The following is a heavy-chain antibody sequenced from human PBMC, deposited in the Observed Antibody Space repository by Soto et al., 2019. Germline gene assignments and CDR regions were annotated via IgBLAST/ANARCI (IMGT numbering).Heavy chain of an antibody. J-gene: IGHJ4*02. CDR2: ISPRFGAA. V-gene: IGHV1-69*19. Sequence: QVQLVQSGVEMKKPGSSVKVSCQSSGGTFNTYAMNWVRQAPGQGPEWMGDISPRFGAANYAPKFQGRVTITADESTGTSYMQLSSLTSEDTALYFCAREVQVHTPAFVYWGQGTLVTVSS. CDR1: GGTFNTYA. CDR3: AREVQVHTPAFVY. D-gene: IGHD3-10*01.